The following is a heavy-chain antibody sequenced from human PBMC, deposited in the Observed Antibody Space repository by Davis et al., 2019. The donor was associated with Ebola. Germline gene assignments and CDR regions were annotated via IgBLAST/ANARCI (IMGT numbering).Heavy chain of an antibody. Sequence: AASVKVSCKASGYTFTSYAMNWVRQAPGQGLEWMGWINTNTGNPTYAQGFTGRFVFSLDTSVSTAYLQISSLKAEDTAVYYCARASSAAAYSGSYYFMYYWGQGTLVTVSS. CDR1: GYTFTSYA. D-gene: IGHD1-26*01. CDR2: INTNTGNP. V-gene: IGHV7-4-1*02. CDR3: ARASSAAAYSGSYYFMYY. J-gene: IGHJ4*02.